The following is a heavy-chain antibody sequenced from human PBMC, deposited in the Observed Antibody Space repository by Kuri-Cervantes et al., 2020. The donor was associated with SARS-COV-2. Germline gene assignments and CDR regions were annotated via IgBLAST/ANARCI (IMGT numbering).Heavy chain of an antibody. CDR3: ARVSRSGYLDY. CDR1: GSTFSNYA. Sequence: GESLKISCAASGSTFSNYAMYWVRQAPGKGLEYVSAISSNGDSTYYADSVKGRFTMSRDNSKNTLYLQMGSLRAEDMAVYYCARVSRSGYLDYWGQGTLVTVSS. D-gene: IGHD3-3*01. CDR2: ISSNGDST. V-gene: IGHV3-64*02. J-gene: IGHJ4*02.